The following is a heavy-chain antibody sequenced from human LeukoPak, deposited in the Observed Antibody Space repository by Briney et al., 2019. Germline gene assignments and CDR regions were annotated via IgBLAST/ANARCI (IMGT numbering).Heavy chain of an antibody. CDR2: ISVYNVNT. Sequence: AASVKVSCKASGYTFSSYGISWVRQAPGQGLEWMGWISVYNVNTNYAQKFQGRVTMTRDMSTSTVYMELSSLRSEDTAVYYCTRLTNGATRDYWGQGTLVTVSS. CDR3: TRLTNGATRDY. J-gene: IGHJ4*02. CDR1: GYTFSSYG. V-gene: IGHV1-18*01. D-gene: IGHD1-26*01.